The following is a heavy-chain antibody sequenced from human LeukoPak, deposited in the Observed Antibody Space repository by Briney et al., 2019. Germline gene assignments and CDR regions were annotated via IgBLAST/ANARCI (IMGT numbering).Heavy chain of an antibody. CDR1: GITLRNYG. D-gene: IGHD3-22*01. J-gene: IGHJ4*02. V-gene: IGHV3-23*01. Sequence: GGSLRLSCAVSGITLRNYGMSWVRQAPGKGLEWVAGISDSGGGTNYADSVKGRFTISRDNPKNTLYLQMNSLRAEDTAVYFCAKRGVVIRVILVGFHKEAYYFDSWGQGALVTVSS. CDR3: AKRGVVIRVILVGFHKEAYYFDS. CDR2: ISDSGGGT.